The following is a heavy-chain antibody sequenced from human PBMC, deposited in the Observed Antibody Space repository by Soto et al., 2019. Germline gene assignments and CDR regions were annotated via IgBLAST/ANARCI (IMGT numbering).Heavy chain of an antibody. V-gene: IGHV1-46*01. CDR2: INPNGGNT. CDR1: GDRFTTYY. Sequence: TSVKVSCEACGDRFTTYYIHWLRQTPEQGLEWMGLINPNGGNTRYTQKFQGRVTMTSDTSTSTVYMELSSLTPEDTAVYYCVRDSPIGSAFSGHDDIDSWGQGTLVTSPQ. J-gene: IGHJ4*02. CDR3: VRDSPIGSAFSGHDDIDS. D-gene: IGHD5-12*01.